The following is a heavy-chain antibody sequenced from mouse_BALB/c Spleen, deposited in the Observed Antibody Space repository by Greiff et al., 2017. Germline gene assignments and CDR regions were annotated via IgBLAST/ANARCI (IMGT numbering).Heavy chain of an antibody. CDR3: ARLRQIMDY. Sequence: VQLQQPGAELVKPGASVKLSCKASGYTFTSYWMHWVKQRPGQGLEWIGEINPSNGRTNYNEKFKSKATLTVDKSSSTAYMQLSSLTSEDSAVYYCARLRQIMDYWGQGTSVTVSS. CDR2: INPSNGRT. V-gene: IGHV1S81*02. CDR1: GYTFTSYW. J-gene: IGHJ4*01. D-gene: IGHD2-12*01.